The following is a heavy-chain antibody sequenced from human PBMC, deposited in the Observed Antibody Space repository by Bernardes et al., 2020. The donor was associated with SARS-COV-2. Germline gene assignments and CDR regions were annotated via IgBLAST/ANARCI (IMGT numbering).Heavy chain of an antibody. Sequence: GGSLRLSCAASGFTFDDYGMHWVRQAPGKGLEWVAVIWYDGSNKYYADSVKGRFTISRDNSKNTLYLQMNSLRAEDTAVYYCARDGIVGATTGVDYWGQGTLVTVSS. D-gene: IGHD1-26*01. CDR2: IWYDGSNK. CDR3: ARDGIVGATTGVDY. CDR1: GFTFDDYG. V-gene: IGHV3-33*08. J-gene: IGHJ4*02.